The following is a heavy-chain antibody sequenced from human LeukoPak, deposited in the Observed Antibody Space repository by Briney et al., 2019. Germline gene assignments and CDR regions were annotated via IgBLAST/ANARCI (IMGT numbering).Heavy chain of an antibody. CDR2: IRYDGSNK. J-gene: IGHJ6*03. CDR1: GFTFSSYG. V-gene: IGHV3-30*02. D-gene: IGHD1-1*01. Sequence: PGGSLRLSCAASGFTFSSYGMHWVRQAPGKGLEWVAFIRYDGSNKYYADSVKGRFTVSRDNSKNTLYLQMSSLRAEDTAVYYCAKGGSVQLEQAYYYYMDVWGKGTTVTVSS. CDR3: AKGGSVQLEQAYYYYMDV.